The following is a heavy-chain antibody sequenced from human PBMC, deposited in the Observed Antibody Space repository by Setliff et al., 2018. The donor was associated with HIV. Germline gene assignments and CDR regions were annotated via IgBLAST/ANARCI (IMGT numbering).Heavy chain of an antibody. V-gene: IGHV4-39*01. CDR3: ARRSLNSSPDAFGI. J-gene: IGHJ3*02. CDR1: GDSLSSGDSY. D-gene: IGHD1-26*01. Sequence: LSLTCSVSGDSLSSGDSYWAWIRQPPGKGLEWIGSIYYTGSTFSNPSLKSRVTISGDTTRSQFSLKLDSVTAADTALYYCARRSLNSSPDAFGIWGQGTMVTVSS. CDR2: IYYTGST.